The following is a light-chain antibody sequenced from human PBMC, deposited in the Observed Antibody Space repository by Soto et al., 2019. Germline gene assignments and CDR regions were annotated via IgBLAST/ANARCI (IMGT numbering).Light chain of an antibody. CDR2: SNN. J-gene: IGLJ1*01. CDR1: SSNIGSIP. V-gene: IGLV1-44*01. CDR3: ASCYDSLNGYG. Sequence: QSVLTQSPSASGTPGQRVTISCSGSSSNIGSIPVNWYQQFPGTAPKLLIYSNNQRPSGVPDRFSGSKSGTSASLAISGLQSEDEADYYCASCYDSLNGYGFGTGTKGTVL.